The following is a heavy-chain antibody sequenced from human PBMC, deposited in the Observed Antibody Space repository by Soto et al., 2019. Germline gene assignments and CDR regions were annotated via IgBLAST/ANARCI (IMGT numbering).Heavy chain of an antibody. D-gene: IGHD1-1*01. CDR1: RGSISSTTYY. CDR2: IYRSGST. CDR3: ARPTEPGTSDAFDI. J-gene: IGHJ3*02. Sequence: GLLRPSETLSGTYTVSRGSISSTTYYWGWIRQPPGKGLEWIGSIYRSGSTYYNPSLKSRVTISVDTSNDQFSLRLSSVTAADTAVYYCARPTEPGTSDAFDIWGQGTKVAV. V-gene: IGHV4-39*01.